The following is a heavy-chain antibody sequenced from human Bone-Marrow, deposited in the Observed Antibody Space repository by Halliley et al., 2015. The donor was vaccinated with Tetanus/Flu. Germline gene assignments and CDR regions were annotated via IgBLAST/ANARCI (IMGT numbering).Heavy chain of an antibody. J-gene: IGHJ4*02. CDR1: GGSFSNYQ. D-gene: IGHD2-21*02. CDR3: ARGALRQRSFDY. CDR2: INHSGSA. V-gene: IGHV4-34*01. Sequence: LVQPSETLSLICGVSGGSFSNYQWSWIRQPPGKGLEWIGEINHSGSASYNPSLKSRAAVSVDTSKSQLSLKLTSVTTADTAVYYCARGALRQRSFDYWGQGTLVTVSS.